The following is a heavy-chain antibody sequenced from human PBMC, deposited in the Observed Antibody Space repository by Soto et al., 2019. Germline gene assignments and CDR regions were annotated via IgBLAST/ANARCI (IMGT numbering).Heavy chain of an antibody. D-gene: IGHD6-6*01. CDR1: GFTVSSNY. V-gene: IGHV3-53*01. CDR2: IYTAGTT. CDR3: ARVVAYYYYAMDV. Sequence: EVQLVESGGGLIQPGGSLRLSCAASGFTVSSNYLSWVRQAPGKGLEWVSVIYTAGTTYYADSVKGRFTISRDSSKNTLYFQINSLRAEDTAVYYCARVVAYYYYAMDVWGQGTTVTVSS. J-gene: IGHJ6*02.